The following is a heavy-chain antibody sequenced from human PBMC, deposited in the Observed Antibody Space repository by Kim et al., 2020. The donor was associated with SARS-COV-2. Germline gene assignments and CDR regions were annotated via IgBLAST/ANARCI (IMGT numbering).Heavy chain of an antibody. J-gene: IGHJ4*02. CDR2: ISSGGTTT. Sequence: GGSLRLSCAASGFTFSSYAMSWVRQSPGKGLEWVSVISSGGTTTYYADSVKGRFTISRDNSRSTLYLQMKSLRAEDTAIYYCAKESYSSSLVFDYWGQGSLVTVSS. V-gene: IGHV3-23*03. CDR3: AKESYSSSLVFDY. CDR1: GFTFSSYA. D-gene: IGHD6-13*01.